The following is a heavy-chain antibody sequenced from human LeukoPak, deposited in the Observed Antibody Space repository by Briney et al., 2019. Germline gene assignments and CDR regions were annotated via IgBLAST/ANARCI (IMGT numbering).Heavy chain of an antibody. V-gene: IGHV3-48*03. D-gene: IGHD1-1*01. J-gene: IGHJ4*02. CDR3: ATLVNYWSFDY. CDR2: ISSSGSTI. Sequence: GGSLRLSCAASGFTFSSYEMNWVSQAPGKEREWVSYISSSGSTIYYADSVKGRFTISRDNAKNSLYLQMNSLRAEDTAVYYCATLVNYWSFDYWGQGTLVTVSS. CDR1: GFTFSSYE.